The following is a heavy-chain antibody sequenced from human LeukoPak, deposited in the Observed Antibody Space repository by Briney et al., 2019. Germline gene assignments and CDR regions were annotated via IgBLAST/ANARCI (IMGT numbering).Heavy chain of an antibody. J-gene: IGHJ4*02. V-gene: IGHV3-30-3*01. CDR3: ARDPGDAAY. CDR2: ISYDGSNK. D-gene: IGHD2-21*02. CDR1: GFTFSSYA. Sequence: PGRSLRLSCAASGFTFSSYAMHWVRQAPGKGLEWVAVISYDGSNKYYADSVKGRFTISRDNSKNTLYLQMNSLRAEDTAVYYCARDPGDAAYWGQGTLVTVSS.